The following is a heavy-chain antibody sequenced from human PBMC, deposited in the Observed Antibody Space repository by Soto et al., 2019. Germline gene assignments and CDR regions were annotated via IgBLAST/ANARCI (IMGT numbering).Heavy chain of an antibody. CDR3: ASRPGIAVAGRYYYYYMDV. J-gene: IGHJ6*03. V-gene: IGHV4-39*01. CDR1: GGSISSSSYY. D-gene: IGHD6-19*01. CDR2: IYYSGST. Sequence: SETLSLTCTVSGGSISSSSYYWGWIRQPPGKGLEWIGSIYYSGSTYYNPSLKSRVTISVDTSKNQFSLKLSSVTAADTAVYYCASRPGIAVAGRYYYYYMDVWGKGTTVTVSS.